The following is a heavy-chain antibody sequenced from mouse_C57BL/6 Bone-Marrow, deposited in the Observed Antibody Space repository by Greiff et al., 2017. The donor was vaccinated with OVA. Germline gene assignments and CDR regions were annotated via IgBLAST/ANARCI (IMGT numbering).Heavy chain of an antibody. CDR2: IYIGNGYT. CDR1: GYTFTSYG. CDR3: ARSYYYYGSHPFDY. V-gene: IGHV1-58*01. D-gene: IGHD1-1*01. Sequence: EVQLQESGAELVRPGSSVKMSCKTSGYTFTSYGINWVKQRPGQGLEWIGYIYIGNGYTEYNEKFKGKATLTSDTSSSTAYMQLSSLTSEDSAIYVCARSYYYYGSHPFDYWGQGTTLTVSS. J-gene: IGHJ2*01.